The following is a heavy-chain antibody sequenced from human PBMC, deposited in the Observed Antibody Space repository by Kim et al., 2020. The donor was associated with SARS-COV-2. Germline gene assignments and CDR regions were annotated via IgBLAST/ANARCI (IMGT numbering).Heavy chain of an antibody. J-gene: IGHJ4*02. V-gene: IGHV4-31*03. CDR3: ARDLIVAGAIDY. D-gene: IGHD3-22*01. Sequence: SETLSLTCTVSGGSISSGGYYWSWIRQHPGKGLEWIGYIYYSGSTYYNPSLKSRVTISVDTSKNQFSLKLSSVTAADTAVYYCARDLIVAGAIDYWGQGTLVTVSS. CDR1: GGSISSGGYY. CDR2: IYYSGST.